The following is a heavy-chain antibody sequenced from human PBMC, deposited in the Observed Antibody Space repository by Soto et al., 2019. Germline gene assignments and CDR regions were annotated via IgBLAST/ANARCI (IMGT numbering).Heavy chain of an antibody. CDR1: GGTFSSYT. D-gene: IGHD6-6*01. CDR2: IIPILGIA. V-gene: IGHV1-69*02. Sequence: QVQLVQSGAEMKKPGSSVKVSCKASGGTFSSYTISWVRQAPGQGLEWMGRIIPILGIANYAQKFQGRVTITADKSTSTAYMELSSLRSEDTAVYYCARSSIAARDYYYYMDVWGKGTTVTVSS. CDR3: ARSSIAARDYYYYMDV. J-gene: IGHJ6*03.